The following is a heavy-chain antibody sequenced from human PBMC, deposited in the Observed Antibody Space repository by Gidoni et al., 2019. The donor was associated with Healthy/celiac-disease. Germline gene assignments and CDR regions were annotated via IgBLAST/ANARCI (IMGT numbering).Heavy chain of an antibody. J-gene: IGHJ4*02. Sequence: QVQLQQWGAGLLKPSETLSLTCAVYGGSFSGYYWSWIRQPPGKGLEWIGEINHSGSTNYNPSLKSRVTISVDTSKNQFSLKLSSVTAADTAVYYCARGLRWLAPRYYFDYWGQGTLVTVSS. V-gene: IGHV4-34*01. CDR2: INHSGST. CDR1: GGSFSGYY. CDR3: ARGLRWLAPRYYFDY. D-gene: IGHD6-19*01.